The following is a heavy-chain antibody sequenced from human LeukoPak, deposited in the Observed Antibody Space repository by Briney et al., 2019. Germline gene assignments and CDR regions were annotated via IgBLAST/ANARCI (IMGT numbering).Heavy chain of an antibody. J-gene: IGHJ6*03. V-gene: IGHV3-7*01. CDR1: GFTLSSYW. CDR2: IKQDGSEK. Sequence: GGSLRLSCAASGFTLSSYWMSWVRQAPGKGLEWVASIKQDGSEKYYVDSVKGRFTISRDNAKNSLYLQMNSLRADDTAVYYCARGFFDMDVWGKGITVTVSS. D-gene: IGHD3-3*01. CDR3: ARGFFDMDV.